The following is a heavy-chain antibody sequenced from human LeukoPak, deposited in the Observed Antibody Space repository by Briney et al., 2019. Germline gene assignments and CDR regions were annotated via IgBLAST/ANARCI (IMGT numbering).Heavy chain of an antibody. V-gene: IGHV4-59*01. J-gene: IGHJ5*02. CDR1: GGSISSYY. CDR2: IYYSGST. Sequence: SETLSLTCTVSGGSISSYYWSWIRQPPGKGLEWIGYIYYSGSTNYNPSLKSRVTISVDTSKNQFSLKLSSVTAADTAVYYCARDRGGRGYDLHWFDPWGQGTLVTVSS. D-gene: IGHD5-12*01. CDR3: ARDRGGRGYDLHWFDP.